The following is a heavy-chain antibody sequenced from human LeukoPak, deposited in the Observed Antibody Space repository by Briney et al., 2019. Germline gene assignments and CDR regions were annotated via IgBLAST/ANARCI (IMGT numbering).Heavy chain of an antibody. D-gene: IGHD2-2*01. V-gene: IGHV1-2*02. CDR2: INPNSGGT. CDR1: GYTFTSYF. Sequence: RASVKVSCKASGYTFTSYFMYWVRQAPGQGLEWMGWINPNSGGTNYAQKFQGRVTMTRDTSISTAYMELSRLRSDDTAVYYCARYRRVPAAMVYWGQGTLVTVSS. CDR3: ARYRRVPAAMVY. J-gene: IGHJ4*02.